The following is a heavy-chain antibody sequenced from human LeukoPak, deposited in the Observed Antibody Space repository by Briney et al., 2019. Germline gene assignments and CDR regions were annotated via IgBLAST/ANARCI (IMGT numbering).Heavy chain of an antibody. V-gene: IGHV3-66*01. CDR2: IYSGGST. Sequence: GGSLRLSCAASGFIFSNYAMRWVRQAPGKGLEWVSVIYSGGSTYYADSVKGRFTISRDNSKNTLYLQMNSLRAEDTAVYYCARKRGYFDYWGQGTLVTVSS. CDR1: GFIFSNYA. CDR3: ARKRGYFDY. J-gene: IGHJ4*02.